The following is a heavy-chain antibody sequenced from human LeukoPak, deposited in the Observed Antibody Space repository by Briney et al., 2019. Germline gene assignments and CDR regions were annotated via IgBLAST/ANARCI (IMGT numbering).Heavy chain of an antibody. Sequence: PGRSLRLSCAASGFTFSSYGMHWVRQAPGKGLEWVAVISDDGSNTHYADSVKGRFTISRDNSKDTLYLQMNSLRAEDTAVYYCGKAVLLTTMSFVHDFWGQGTLVTVSS. J-gene: IGHJ4*02. CDR3: GKAVLLTTMSFVHDF. V-gene: IGHV3-30*18. D-gene: IGHD2/OR15-2a*01. CDR1: GFTFSSYG. CDR2: ISDDGSNT.